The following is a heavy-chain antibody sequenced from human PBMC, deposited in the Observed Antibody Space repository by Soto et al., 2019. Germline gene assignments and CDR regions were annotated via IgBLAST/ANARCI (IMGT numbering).Heavy chain of an antibody. CDR1: GISLSSSGVA. Sequence: QITLKESGPTLVTAKQTLTLTCTISGISLSSSGVAVGWIRQPPGEALEWLALLYWDDDKRYSPSLKSRLTTTKDTSKNQVVLTMTNVDPVDTAAYYCVHTGSAAPDCWGQGTLVTVSS. CDR2: LYWDDDK. CDR3: VHTGSAAPDC. J-gene: IGHJ4*02. D-gene: IGHD3-10*01. V-gene: IGHV2-5*02.